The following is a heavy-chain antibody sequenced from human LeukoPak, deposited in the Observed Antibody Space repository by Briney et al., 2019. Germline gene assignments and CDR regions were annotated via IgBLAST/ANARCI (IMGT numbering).Heavy chain of an antibody. CDR3: ARDHTTVVTLGYFDY. J-gene: IGHJ4*02. D-gene: IGHD4-23*01. V-gene: IGHV3-30*03. CDR1: GFTFSSYG. CDR2: ISYDGSNK. Sequence: GGSLRLSCAASGFTFSSYGMQWVRQAPGKGLEWVAVISYDGSNKYYADSVKGRFTISRDNSKNTLYLQMNSLRAEDTAVYYCARDHTTVVTLGYFDYWGQGTLVTVSS.